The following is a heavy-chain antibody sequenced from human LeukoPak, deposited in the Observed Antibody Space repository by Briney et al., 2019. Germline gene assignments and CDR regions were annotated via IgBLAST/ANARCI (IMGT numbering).Heavy chain of an antibody. CDR2: ISTYNGNT. J-gene: IGHJ3*01. CDR1: GYTFTSYG. D-gene: IGHD2-21*02. V-gene: IGHV1-18*01. Sequence: ASVKVSCKASGYTFTSYGISWVRQAPGQGLEWMGWISTYNGNTNYAQKLQGRVTMTRNTSISTAYMELSSLRSEDTAVYYCARGLVGPDFWGQGTMVTVSS. CDR3: ARGLVGPDF.